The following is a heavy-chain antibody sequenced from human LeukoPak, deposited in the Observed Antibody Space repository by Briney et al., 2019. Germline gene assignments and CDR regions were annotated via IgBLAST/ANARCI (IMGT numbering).Heavy chain of an antibody. CDR3: ARGAYGDK. J-gene: IGHJ4*02. D-gene: IGHD4-17*01. V-gene: IGHV1-18*03. Sequence: ASVKVSCKASGYTLTSYGINWMRQAPGQGLEWMGWISTQSGNTNYAQKVQGRLTLTTDRSTNTAHMELRSLRSDDMAVYYCARGAYGDKWGQGTMVTVSS. CDR2: ISTQSGNT. CDR1: GYTLTSYG.